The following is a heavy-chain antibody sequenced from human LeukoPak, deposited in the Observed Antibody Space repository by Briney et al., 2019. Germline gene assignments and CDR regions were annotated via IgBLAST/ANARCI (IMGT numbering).Heavy chain of an antibody. J-gene: IGHJ4*02. CDR1: GGSISRGGYS. Sequence: PSETLSLTCAVSGGSISRGGYSWSWVRQPPGRGLEWIGYIYHSGSTYYNQSLKSRVTISVDRSKNQFSLKLSSVTAADTAVYYCARTLHYYDSSGYTYYFDYWGQGTLVAVSS. D-gene: IGHD3-22*01. CDR2: IYHSGST. CDR3: ARTLHYYDSSGYTYYFDY. V-gene: IGHV4-30-2*01.